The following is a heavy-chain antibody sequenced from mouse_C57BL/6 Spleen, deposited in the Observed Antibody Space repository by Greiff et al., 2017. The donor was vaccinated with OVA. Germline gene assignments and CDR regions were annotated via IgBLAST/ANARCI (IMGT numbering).Heavy chain of an antibody. CDR3: ARSTLRLYFDY. CDR1: GYTFTSYW. Sequence: QVHVKQPGAELVKPGASVKLSCKASGYTFTSYWMQWVKQRPGQGLEWIGEIDPSDSYTNYNQKFKGKATLTVDTSSSTAYMQLSSLTSEDSAVYYCARSTLRLYFDYWGQGTTLTVSS. D-gene: IGHD1-1*01. CDR2: IDPSDSYT. J-gene: IGHJ2*01. V-gene: IGHV1-50*01.